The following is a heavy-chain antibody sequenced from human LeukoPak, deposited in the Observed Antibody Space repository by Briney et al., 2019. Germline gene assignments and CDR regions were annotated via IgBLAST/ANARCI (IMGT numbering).Heavy chain of an antibody. D-gene: IGHD6-6*01. CDR1: GYSFTTYG. CDR3: ALFYSSSLPFEY. J-gene: IGHJ4*02. Sequence: EASVKVSCKASGYSFTTYGISWVRQAPGQGLEWMGWISAFNGNTHYAQNLQGRVTMTTDTPTSTAYMELRSLRSDDTAVYYCALFYSSSLPFEYWGQGTLVTVSS. V-gene: IGHV1-18*01. CDR2: ISAFNGNT.